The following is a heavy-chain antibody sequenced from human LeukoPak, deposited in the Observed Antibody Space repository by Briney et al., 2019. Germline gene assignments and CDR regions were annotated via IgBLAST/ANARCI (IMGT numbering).Heavy chain of an antibody. CDR3: ARGIAVAVGNWFDP. CDR1: GYTFTGYY. CDR2: INPNSGCT. D-gene: IGHD6-19*01. V-gene: IGHV1-2*02. J-gene: IGHJ5*02. Sequence: ASVKVSCKASGYTFTGYYMHWVRQAPGQGLEWMGWINPNSGCTNNAQKFQGRVTMTRDTSISTDYMELSRLRSDDTDVYYCARGIAVAVGNWFDPWGQGTLVTVSS.